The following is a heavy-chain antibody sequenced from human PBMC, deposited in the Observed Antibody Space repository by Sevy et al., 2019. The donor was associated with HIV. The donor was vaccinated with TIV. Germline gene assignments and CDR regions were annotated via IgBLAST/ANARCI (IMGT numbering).Heavy chain of an antibody. V-gene: IGHV3-48*03. CDR1: GFTFSSYD. CDR2: ISSSGSSI. J-gene: IGHJ5*02. D-gene: IGHD2-8*01. CDR3: TRNGGAFDNGFDP. Sequence: GGSLRLSCTASGFTFSSYDMNWVRQAPGKGLESVSKISSSGSSIYYADSVKGRFTISRDNAKNSLNLQMNSLRAEDTAVYYCTRNGGAFDNGFDPWGQGTLVTVSS.